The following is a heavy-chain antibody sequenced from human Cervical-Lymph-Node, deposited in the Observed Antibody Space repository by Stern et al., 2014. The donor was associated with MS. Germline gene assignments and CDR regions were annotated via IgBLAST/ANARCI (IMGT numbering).Heavy chain of an antibody. CDR1: GYTFTSYY. D-gene: IGHD6-19*01. V-gene: IGHV1-46*01. Sequence: VQLLQSGAEVKTPGASVKLSCKASGYTFTSYYMHWVRQAPGQGLEWMGIINPSGGSTSYAQNFQGRVTVTRDTSTSTVYMELSSLRSEDTAVYYCAREVAGHRLGMMDVWGQGTSVTVSS. CDR3: AREVAGHRLGMMDV. CDR2: INPSGGST. J-gene: IGHJ6*02.